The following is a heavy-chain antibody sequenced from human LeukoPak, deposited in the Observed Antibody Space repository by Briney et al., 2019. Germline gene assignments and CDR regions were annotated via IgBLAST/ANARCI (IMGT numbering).Heavy chain of an antibody. CDR2: TYWDDKK. CDR1: GLSLFSSGVG. D-gene: IGHD2-21*01. CDR3: AHRRDASVVAFDY. V-gene: IGHV2-5*02. Sequence: SGPTLVKPTQTLTLTCTFSGLSLFSSGVGVHWIRQPPGKSLEWLAVTYWDDKKRYSPSLMNRLTVSKDTSKNQVLLTLTNLDPVDTATYFCAHRRDASVVAFDYWGQGILVTVSS. J-gene: IGHJ4*02.